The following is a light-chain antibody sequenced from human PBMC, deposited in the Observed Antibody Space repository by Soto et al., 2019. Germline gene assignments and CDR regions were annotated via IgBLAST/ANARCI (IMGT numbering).Light chain of an antibody. CDR1: QNINTW. CDR2: KAS. V-gene: IGKV1-5*03. J-gene: IGKJ1*01. Sequence: DIQMTQSPSTLPASVGDRVTITCRASQNINTWLAWYQQKPGKGPSLLIYKASNLESGVSSRFSGSGSGTEFTLTISSLQPDDIGTYYCQQNNRYPWTFGQGTKVEIK. CDR3: QQNNRYPWT.